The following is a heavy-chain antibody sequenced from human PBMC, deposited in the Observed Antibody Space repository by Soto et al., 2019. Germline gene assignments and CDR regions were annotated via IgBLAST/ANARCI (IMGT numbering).Heavy chain of an antibody. V-gene: IGHV1-18*01. CDR2: ISAYNGDT. CDR3: AKTSGSYFDYFEY. D-gene: IGHD3-10*01. CDR1: GYTFTGYS. Sequence: ASVKVSCKASGYTFTGYSITWVRQAPGQGLEWMGWISAYNGDTSYAQILQGRVTMTTDKSTSTVYMELRSLRSDDTAVYYCAKTSGSYFDYFEYWG. J-gene: IGHJ4*01.